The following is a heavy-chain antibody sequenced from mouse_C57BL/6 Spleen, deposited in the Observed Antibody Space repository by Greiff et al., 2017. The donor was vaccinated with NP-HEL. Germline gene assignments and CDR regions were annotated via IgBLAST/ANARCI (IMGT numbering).Heavy chain of an antibody. CDR3: ASHTLY. CDR1: GYSITSGYY. J-gene: IGHJ3*01. CDR2: ISYDGSN. V-gene: IGHV3-6*01. Sequence: EVQLQQSGPGLVKPSQSLSLTCSVTGYSITSGYYWNWIRQFPGNKLEWMGYISYDGSNNYNPSLKNRISITRDTSKNQFFLKLNSVTTEDTATYYCASHTLYWGQGTLVTVSA. D-gene: IGHD5-1-1*01.